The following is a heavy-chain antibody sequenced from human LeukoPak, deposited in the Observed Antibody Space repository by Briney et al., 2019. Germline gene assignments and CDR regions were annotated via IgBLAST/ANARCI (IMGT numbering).Heavy chain of an antibody. D-gene: IGHD1-26*01. V-gene: IGHV3-23*01. Sequence: PGGSLRLSCAASGFTFSNYAMSWVRQPPGKGLEWVSAIRALGGGTFYADSVKGRFTISRDDSKDTLYLQMNSLRAEDTAVYYCANPITVNSGSYYEIGYWGQGTLVTVSS. J-gene: IGHJ4*02. CDR2: IRALGGGT. CDR3: ANPITVNSGSYYEIGY. CDR1: GFTFSNYA.